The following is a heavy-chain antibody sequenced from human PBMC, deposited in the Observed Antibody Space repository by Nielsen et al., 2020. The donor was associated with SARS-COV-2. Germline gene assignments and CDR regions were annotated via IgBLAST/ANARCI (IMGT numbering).Heavy chain of an antibody. CDR3: ARDRGVDDYGDYVVRPT. V-gene: IGHV4-61*01. Sequence: SETLSLTCTVSGGSVSSGSYYWSWIRQPPGKGLEWIGYIYYSGSTNYNPSLKSRVTISVDTSKNQFSLKLSSVTAADTAVYYCARDRGVDDYGDYVVRPTWGQGTLVTVSS. CDR2: IYYSGST. J-gene: IGHJ5*02. CDR1: GGSVSSGSYY. D-gene: IGHD4-17*01.